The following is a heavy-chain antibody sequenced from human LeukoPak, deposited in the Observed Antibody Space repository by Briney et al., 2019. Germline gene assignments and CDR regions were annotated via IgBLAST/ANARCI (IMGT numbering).Heavy chain of an antibody. D-gene: IGHD3-9*01. J-gene: IGHJ5*02. V-gene: IGHV4-34*01. CDR3: ARHRRHILTSYFNWFDP. CDR2: INHSGST. Sequence: PSETLSLTCAVYGGSFSGYYWSWIRQPPGKGLEWIGEINHSGSTNYNPSLKSRVTISVDTSKNQFSLKLSSVTAADTAVYYCARHRRHILTSYFNWFDPWGQGTLVTVSS. CDR1: GGSFSGYY.